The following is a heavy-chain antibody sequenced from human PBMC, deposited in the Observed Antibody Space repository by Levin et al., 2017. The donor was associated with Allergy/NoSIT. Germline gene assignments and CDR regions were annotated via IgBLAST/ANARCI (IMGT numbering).Heavy chain of an antibody. CDR1: GFTFSSYW. Sequence: GGSLRLSCAASGFTFSSYWMSWVRQAPGKGLEWVANIKQDGSEKYYVDSVKGRFTISRDNAKNSLYLQMNSLRAEDTAVYYCARKESIFGVVIASGGWFDPWGQGTLVTVSS. D-gene: IGHD3-3*01. CDR3: ARKESIFGVVIASGGWFDP. J-gene: IGHJ5*02. V-gene: IGHV3-7*01. CDR2: IKQDGSEK.